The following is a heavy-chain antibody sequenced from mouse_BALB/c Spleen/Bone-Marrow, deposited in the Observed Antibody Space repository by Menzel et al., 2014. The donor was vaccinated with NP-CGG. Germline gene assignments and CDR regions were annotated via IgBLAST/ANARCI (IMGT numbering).Heavy chain of an antibody. V-gene: IGHV5-9-2*01. CDR3: ARHDYDWFAY. CDR1: GFNFSSYG. Sequence: EVKLQESGGGLVKPGGSLKLSCAASGFNFSSYGMSWVRQTPEKRLEWVASISGGGSYTYFPDSVKGRITISRDNAKNNLYLQMSSLRSEDTALYYCARHDYDWFAYGGQGTLVTVSA. CDR2: ISGGGSYT. J-gene: IGHJ3*01. D-gene: IGHD2-4*01.